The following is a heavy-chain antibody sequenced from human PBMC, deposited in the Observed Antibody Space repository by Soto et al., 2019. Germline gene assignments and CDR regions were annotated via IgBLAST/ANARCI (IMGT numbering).Heavy chain of an antibody. CDR3: ARSSTSANYFDY. Sequence: QVQLQESGPGLVKPSQTLSLTCTVSGGSISSGGYYWSWIRQHPGKGLEWIGYIYYSGSTSYNPSLMSAVTIPLDTSKTPFSLKLSSVTAADTAVYYCARSSTSANYFDYWGQGTLVTVSS. J-gene: IGHJ4*02. CDR1: GGSISSGGYY. D-gene: IGHD2-2*01. CDR2: IYYSGST. V-gene: IGHV4-31*01.